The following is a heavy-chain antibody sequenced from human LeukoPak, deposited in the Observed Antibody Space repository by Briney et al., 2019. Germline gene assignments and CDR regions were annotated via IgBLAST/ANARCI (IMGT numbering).Heavy chain of an antibody. CDR2: ISGSGGST. J-gene: IGHJ4*02. CDR1: GFTFSSYG. V-gene: IGHV3-23*01. Sequence: GGSLRLSCAASGFTFSSYGMSWVRQAPGKGLEWVSAISGSGGSTYYADSVKGRFTISRDNSKNTLYLQMNSLRAEDTAVYYCAKDRGVAGERGGFDYWGQGTLVTVSS. CDR3: AKDRGVAGERGGFDY. D-gene: IGHD6-19*01.